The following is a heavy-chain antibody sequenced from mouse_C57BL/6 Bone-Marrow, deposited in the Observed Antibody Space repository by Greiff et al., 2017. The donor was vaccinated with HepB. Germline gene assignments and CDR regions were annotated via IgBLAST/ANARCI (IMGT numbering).Heavy chain of an antibody. J-gene: IGHJ3*01. CDR2: IDPNSGGT. CDR3: ARSPFYYGNAY. CDR1: GYTFTSYW. V-gene: IGHV1-72*01. D-gene: IGHD2-1*01. Sequence: QVQLQQPGAELVRPGSSVKLSCKASGYTFTSYWMDWVKQRPGQGLEWIGRIDPNSGGTKYNEKFKSKATLTVDKPSSTAYMQLSSLTSEDSAVYYCARSPFYYGNAYWGQGTLVTVSA.